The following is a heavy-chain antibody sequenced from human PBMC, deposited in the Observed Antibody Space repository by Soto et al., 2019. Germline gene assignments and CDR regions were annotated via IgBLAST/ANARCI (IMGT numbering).Heavy chain of an antibody. D-gene: IGHD3-22*01. Sequence: ASVKVSCKASGYTFTGYYMHWVRQAPGQGLEWMGWINPNSGGTNYAQKFQGRVTMTRDTSISTAYMELSRLRSDDTAVYYCERRGGYYPYCFDYWGQGTLVTVSS. J-gene: IGHJ4*02. CDR1: GYTFTGYY. CDR2: INPNSGGT. V-gene: IGHV1-2*02. CDR3: ERRGGYYPYCFDY.